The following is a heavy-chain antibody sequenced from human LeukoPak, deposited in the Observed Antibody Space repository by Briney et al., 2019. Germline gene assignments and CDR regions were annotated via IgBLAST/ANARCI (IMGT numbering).Heavy chain of an antibody. CDR1: GFTFSSYT. J-gene: IGHJ4*02. CDR3: ARGYYDFWSCPSSDY. V-gene: IGHV3-21*01. CDR2: ISSSSSYI. Sequence: GGSLRLSCAASGFTFSSYTMNWVRQAPGKGLEWVSSISSSSSYIYYADSVKGRFTISRDNAKNSLYLQMNSLRAEDTAVYYCARGYYDFWSCPSSDYWGQGTLVTVSS. D-gene: IGHD3-3*01.